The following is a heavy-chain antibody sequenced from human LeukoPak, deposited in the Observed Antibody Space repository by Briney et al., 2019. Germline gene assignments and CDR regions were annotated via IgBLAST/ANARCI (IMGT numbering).Heavy chain of an antibody. CDR3: AKDRHAPGRYCSSTSCFPFDS. D-gene: IGHD2-2*01. J-gene: IGHJ5*01. CDR2: ISSSSSTI. CDR1: GFTFSNYS. Sequence: GGSLRLSCADSGFTFSNYSMNWVRQAPGKGLEWVSYISSSSSTIYYADSVKGRFTISRDNTKNTLYLQMNSLRAEDTAVYYCAKDRHAPGRYCSSTSCFPFDSWGQGTLVTVSS. V-gene: IGHV3-48*01.